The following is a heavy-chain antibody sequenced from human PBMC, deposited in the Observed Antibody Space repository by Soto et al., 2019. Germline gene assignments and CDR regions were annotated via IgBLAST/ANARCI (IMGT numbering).Heavy chain of an antibody. V-gene: IGHV1-18*01. Sequence: ASVKVSCKASGYTFTSYGIGWVRQAPGQGLEWMGWISPYNGKTNYAQNLQGRVSMTTDTSTTTAYMELRSLRSDDTAVYYCARPYDSSQSPRFDYWGQGTLVTVSS. CDR2: ISPYNGKT. D-gene: IGHD3-22*01. CDR3: ARPYDSSQSPRFDY. CDR1: GYTFTSYG. J-gene: IGHJ4*02.